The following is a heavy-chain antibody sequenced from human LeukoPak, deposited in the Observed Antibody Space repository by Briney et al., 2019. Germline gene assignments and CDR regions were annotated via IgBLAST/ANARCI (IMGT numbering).Heavy chain of an antibody. CDR2: IYYSGST. CDR3: ARYRDTANYYFDY. V-gene: IGHV4-31*11. D-gene: IGHD5-18*01. J-gene: IGHJ4*02. CDR1: GGSISSGGYY. Sequence: PSQTLSLTCAVSGGSISSGGYYWSWIRQHPGKGLEWIGYIYYSGSTYYNPSLKSRVTISVDTSKNQFSLKLSSVTAADTAVYYCARYRDTANYYFDYWGQGTLVTVSS.